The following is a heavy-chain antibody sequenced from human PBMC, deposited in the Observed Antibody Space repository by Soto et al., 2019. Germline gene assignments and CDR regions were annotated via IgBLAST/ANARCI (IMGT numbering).Heavy chain of an antibody. CDR2: IIPVLGIV. CDR1: GGTFTSYS. D-gene: IGHD1-1*01. CDR3: ARDGLGTTRRYFDS. J-gene: IGHJ4*02. Sequence: QVQLVQSGAEVKKPGSSVKVSCKASGGTFTSYSITWVRQAPGQGLEWMGRIIPVLGIVNYAQKFQGRVTITADKSTTTAYMELSSLRSEDTAVYYCARDGLGTTRRYFDSWGQGSLLTVSS. V-gene: IGHV1-69*04.